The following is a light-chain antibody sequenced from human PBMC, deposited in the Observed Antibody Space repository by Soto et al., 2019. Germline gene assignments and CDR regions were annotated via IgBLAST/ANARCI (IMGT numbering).Light chain of an antibody. CDR2: WAS. Sequence: DLVMTQSPDSLSVSLGERATINCKSSLSVLYSSNNKNYLPWYQQKPVQPPKLLIYWASTRESGVPDRFSGSGSGTDFSLTISSLQAEDVAVYYCQQYYSTPQTFGQGTKVDIK. J-gene: IGKJ1*01. CDR1: LSVLYSSNNKNY. V-gene: IGKV4-1*01. CDR3: QQYYSTPQT.